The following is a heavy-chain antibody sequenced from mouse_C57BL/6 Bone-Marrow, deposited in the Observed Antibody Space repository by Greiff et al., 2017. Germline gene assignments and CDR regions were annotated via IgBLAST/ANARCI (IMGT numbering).Heavy chain of an antibody. CDR2: MYPGSGST. D-gene: IGHD6-2*01. V-gene: IGHV1-55*01. CDR1: GYTFTSYW. J-gene: IGHJ4*01. Sequence: VQLQQPGAELVKPGASVTMSCKASGYTFTSYWITWVKQRPGQGLEWIGDMYPGSGSTNYNEKFKSKATLTVDTSSSTAYMHLSSLTSEDSAVYYCARGSLSMDYWGQGTSVTVSS. CDR3: ARGSLSMDY.